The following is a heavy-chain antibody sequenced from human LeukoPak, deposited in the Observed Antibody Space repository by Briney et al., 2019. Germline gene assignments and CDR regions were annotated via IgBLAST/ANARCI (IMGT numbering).Heavy chain of an antibody. D-gene: IGHD3-10*01. J-gene: IGHJ6*03. Sequence: SETLSLTCTVSGGSISSHYWSWIRQPPGKGLEWFGYIYYSGSTNYNPSLKSRVTISVDTSKNQFSLKLSSVTAADTAVYYGARYGGSGSYYYYYYYMDVWGKGTTVTVSS. V-gene: IGHV4-59*11. CDR1: GGSISSHY. CDR2: IYYSGST. CDR3: ARYGGSGSYYYYYYYMDV.